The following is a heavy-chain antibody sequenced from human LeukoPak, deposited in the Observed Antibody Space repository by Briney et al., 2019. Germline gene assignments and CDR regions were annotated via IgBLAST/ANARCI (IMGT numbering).Heavy chain of an antibody. D-gene: IGHD5-18*01. CDR2: INPSGGST. V-gene: IGHV1-46*01. J-gene: IGHJ4*02. CDR3: ARDSYSYGTHYYFDY. CDR1: GYTFTSYY. Sequence: GASVKVSCKASGYTFTSYYMHWVRQAPGQGLEWMGMINPSGGSTSYAQKFQGRVTMTRDTSTSTVYMELSSLRSEDTAVYYCARDSYSYGTHYYFDYWGQGTLVTVSS.